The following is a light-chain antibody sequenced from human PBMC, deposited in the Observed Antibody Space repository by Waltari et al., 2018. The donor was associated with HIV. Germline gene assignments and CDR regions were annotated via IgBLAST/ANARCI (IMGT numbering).Light chain of an antibody. V-gene: IGLV2-11*01. Sequence: QSALTQPRSVSGSPGQSVTISCTGTSSDVGGYNYVSWYQQHPGKAPKLMIYDVTKRPSGVRDRFSGSKSGNTASLSISWLQAEDEAYYFCCSYAGGYTLVFGGGTKLTV. CDR1: SSDVGGYNY. CDR2: DVT. CDR3: CSYAGGYTLV. J-gene: IGLJ3*02.